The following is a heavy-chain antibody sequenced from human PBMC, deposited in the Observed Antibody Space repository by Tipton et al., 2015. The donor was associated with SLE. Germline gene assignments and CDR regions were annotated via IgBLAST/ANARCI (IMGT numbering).Heavy chain of an antibody. J-gene: IGHJ1*01. D-gene: IGHD6-6*01. V-gene: IGHV4-38-2*02. CDR2: IYHSGST. CDR3: ARDHSSSFEYFQH. Sequence: TLSLTCTVSGGSIRSHYWGWIRPPPGKGLEWIGSIYHSGSTYYNPSLKSRVTISVDTSKNQFSLKLSSVTAADTAVYYCARDHSSSFEYFQHWGQGTLVTVSS. CDR1: GGSIRSHY.